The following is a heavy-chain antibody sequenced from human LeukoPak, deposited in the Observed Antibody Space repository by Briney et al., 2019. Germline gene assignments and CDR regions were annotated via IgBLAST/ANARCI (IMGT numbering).Heavy chain of an antibody. Sequence: GGSLRLSCEASGFTFSSYWMHWVRQVPGKGLMWVSRIESNGLTLYADSVRDRFTISSDNGKSTIYLQMNSLRVDDTAIYYCAKAATYFYGSVTYDWFESWGQGTLVTVSS. CDR3: AKAATYFYGSVTYDWFES. D-gene: IGHD3-10*01. CDR1: GFTFSSYW. CDR2: IESNGLT. V-gene: IGHV3-74*01. J-gene: IGHJ5*01.